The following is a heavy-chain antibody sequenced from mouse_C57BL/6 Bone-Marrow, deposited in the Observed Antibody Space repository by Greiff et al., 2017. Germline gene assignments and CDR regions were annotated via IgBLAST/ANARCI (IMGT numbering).Heavy chain of an antibody. CDR1: GYTFTSYW. Sequence: VQLQQPGAELVKPGASVKMSCKASGYTFTSYWITWVKQRPGQGLEWIGDIYPGSGSTNYNEKFKGKATLTVDTSSSTAYMQLSSLTSEDSAVYYCARVVLFHYYYAMDYWGQGTSVTVSS. CDR2: IYPGSGST. V-gene: IGHV1-55*01. D-gene: IGHD1-1*01. CDR3: ARVVLFHYYYAMDY. J-gene: IGHJ4*01.